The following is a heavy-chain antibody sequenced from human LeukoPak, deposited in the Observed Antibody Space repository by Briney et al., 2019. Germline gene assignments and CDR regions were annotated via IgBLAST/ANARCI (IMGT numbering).Heavy chain of an antibody. Sequence: ASVTVSCKASGYTFTSYAMHWVRQAPGQRLEWMGWINAGNDNTKYSQKFQGRVTITGDTSASTAYMELSSLRSEDTAVYYCARDLGYCTGGTCYPNWFDPWGQGTLVTVSS. CDR1: GYTFTSYA. CDR3: ARDLGYCTGGTCYPNWFDP. J-gene: IGHJ5*02. CDR2: INAGNDNT. D-gene: IGHD2-15*01. V-gene: IGHV1-3*01.